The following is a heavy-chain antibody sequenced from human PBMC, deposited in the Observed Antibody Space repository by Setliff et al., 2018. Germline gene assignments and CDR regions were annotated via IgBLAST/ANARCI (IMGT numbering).Heavy chain of an antibody. CDR3: ARMSTSGPHYDY. CDR1: GYSFSSNA. Sequence: ASVKVSCKASGYSFSSNAFHWVRQAPGQTLEWMGWIHAGSSNTLYSQRFQDRITISRDTSATTVHKELSSLRSDDTAVYYCARMSTSGPHYDYWGQGTLVTVSS. D-gene: IGHD2-8*02. J-gene: IGHJ4*02. CDR2: IHAGSSNT. V-gene: IGHV1-3*01.